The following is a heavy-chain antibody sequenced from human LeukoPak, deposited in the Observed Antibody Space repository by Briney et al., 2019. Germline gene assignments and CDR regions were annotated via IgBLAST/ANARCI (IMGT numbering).Heavy chain of an antibody. CDR3: AREIVVVPAAIRGVFDY. D-gene: IGHD2-2*02. J-gene: IGHJ4*02. CDR2: INHSGST. Sequence: SETLSLTCAVYGGSFSGYYWSWIRQPPGKGLEWIGEINHSGSTNYNPFLKSRVTISVDTSKNQFSLKLSSVTAADTAVYYCAREIVVVPAAIRGVFDYWGQGTLVTVSS. V-gene: IGHV4-34*01. CDR1: GGSFSGYY.